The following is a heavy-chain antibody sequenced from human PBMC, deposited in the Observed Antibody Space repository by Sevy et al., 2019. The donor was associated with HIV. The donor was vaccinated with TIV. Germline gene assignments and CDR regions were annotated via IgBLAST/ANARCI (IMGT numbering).Heavy chain of an antibody. CDR3: AKWHYQRRAGANWFDP. V-gene: IGHV3-23*01. J-gene: IGHJ5*02. CDR1: GFTFSSYA. Sequence: GGSLRLSCAASGFTFSSYAMSWVRQAPGKGLEWVSAISGSGGSTYYADSVKGRFTISRDNSKNTLYLQMNSLRAEDTAVYYCAKWHYQRRAGANWFDPWGQGTLVTVSS. CDR2: ISGSGGST. D-gene: IGHD2-2*01.